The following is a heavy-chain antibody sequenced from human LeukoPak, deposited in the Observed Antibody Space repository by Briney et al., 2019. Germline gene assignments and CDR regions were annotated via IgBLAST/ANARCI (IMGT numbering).Heavy chain of an antibody. CDR3: ARVERSSSYNWFDP. Sequence: ASVKVSCKASGYTFTGYYMHWVRQAPGQGLEWMGWINPNSGGTNYAQKFQGRVTMTRDTSISTAYMELSRLRSDDTAVYYCARVERSSSYNWFDPWGQGTLVTVSS. J-gene: IGHJ5*02. CDR1: GYTFTGYY. CDR2: INPNSGGT. D-gene: IGHD6-6*01. V-gene: IGHV1-2*02.